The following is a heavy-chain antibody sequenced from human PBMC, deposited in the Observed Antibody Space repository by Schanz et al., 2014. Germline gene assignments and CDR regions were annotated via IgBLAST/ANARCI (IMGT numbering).Heavy chain of an antibody. CDR1: GFTVSSNY. V-gene: IGHV3-66*02. J-gene: IGHJ6*02. CDR3: ARLGVGDKAYYYYGTDV. CDR2: IYGGST. Sequence: EVQLVESGGGLVQPGGSLRLSCAASGFTVSSNYMSWVRQAPGKGLEWVSFIYGGSTYYTDSVKGRFTISRDNSKNTLHLQMNSLRVEDTAVYYCARLGVGDKAYYYYGTDVWGQGTTVLVSS. D-gene: IGHD1-26*01.